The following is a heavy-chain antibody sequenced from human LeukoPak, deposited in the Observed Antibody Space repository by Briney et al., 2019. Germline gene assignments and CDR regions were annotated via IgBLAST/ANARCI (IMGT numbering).Heavy chain of an antibody. D-gene: IGHD3-3*01. CDR2: ISAYNGNT. J-gene: IGHJ4*02. V-gene: IGHV1-18*01. CDR1: GYTFTNYG. CDR3: ARVRYYGGIGEDY. Sequence: GASVKVSCKASGYTFTNYGISWVRQAPGQGLECMGWISAYNGNTNYAQRFQGRVTMTTDTSTSTAYMELRSLRSDDTAVYYCARVRYYGGIGEDYWGQGTLVTVSS.